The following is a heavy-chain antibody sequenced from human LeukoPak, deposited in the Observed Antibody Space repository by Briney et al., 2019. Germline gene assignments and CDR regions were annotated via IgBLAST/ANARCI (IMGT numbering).Heavy chain of an antibody. CDR3: ARAGAYSSGWFDP. J-gene: IGHJ5*02. V-gene: IGHV1-2*02. Sequence: GASVKVSCKASGYTFTGYYMHWVRQAPGQGLEWMGWINPNSGGTNYAQKFQGRVTMTRDTSISTACMELSRLRSDDTAVYYCARAGAYSSGWFDPWGQGTLVTVSS. CDR2: INPNSGGT. D-gene: IGHD6-19*01. CDR1: GYTFTGYY.